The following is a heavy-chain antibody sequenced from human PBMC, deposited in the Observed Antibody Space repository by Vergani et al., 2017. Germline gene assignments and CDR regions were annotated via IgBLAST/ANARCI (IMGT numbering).Heavy chain of an antibody. V-gene: IGHV1-46*03. CDR2: INPSGGST. CDR3: ARDMVRGVIPLNYGMDV. J-gene: IGHJ6*02. D-gene: IGHD3-10*01. Sequence: QVQLVQSGSELKKPGASVKVSCKASGYTFTSYYMHWVRQAPGQGLEWMGIINPSGGSTSYAQKFQGRVTMTRDTSTSTVYMELSSLRSEDSAVYYCARDMVRGVIPLNYGMDVWGQGTTVTVSS. CDR1: GYTFTSYY.